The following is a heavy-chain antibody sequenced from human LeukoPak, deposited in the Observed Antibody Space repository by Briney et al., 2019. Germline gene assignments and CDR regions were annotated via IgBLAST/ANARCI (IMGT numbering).Heavy chain of an antibody. CDR3: AKGGVIVATAFDY. Sequence: GGSLRLSCAASGFTFDDYGMSWVRQAPGKGLEWVSAISGSGGSTYYADSVKGRFTISRDNSKNTLYLQMNSLRAEDTAVYYCAKGGVIVATAFDYWGQGTLVTVSS. D-gene: IGHD5-12*01. J-gene: IGHJ4*02. V-gene: IGHV3-23*01. CDR1: GFTFDDYG. CDR2: ISGSGGST.